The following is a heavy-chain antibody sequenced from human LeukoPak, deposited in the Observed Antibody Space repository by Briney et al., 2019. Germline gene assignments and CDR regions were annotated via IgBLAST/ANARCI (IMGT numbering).Heavy chain of an antibody. J-gene: IGHJ6*02. Sequence: GGSLRLSCAASGFTFSSYSMTWVRQAPGKGLEWVSYISSSSSTINYADSVKGRFTISRDNAKNSLYLQMNSLRAEDTAVYYCTRVPTTYGMDVWGQGTTVTVSS. CDR3: TRVPTTYGMDV. CDR2: ISSSSSTI. CDR1: GFTFSSYS. V-gene: IGHV3-48*01. D-gene: IGHD4-17*01.